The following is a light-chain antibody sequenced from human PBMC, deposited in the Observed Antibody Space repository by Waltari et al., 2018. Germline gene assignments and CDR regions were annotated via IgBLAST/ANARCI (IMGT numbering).Light chain of an antibody. CDR2: GAS. Sequence: EIVMTQSPATLSVSPGERATLSYRASQSVSSNLAWYQQKPGQAPRLLIYGASTRATGIPARFSGSGSGTEFTLTISSLQSEDFAVYYCQQYNNWPPTRWTFGQGTKVEIK. J-gene: IGKJ1*01. CDR3: QQYNNWPPTRWT. V-gene: IGKV3-15*01. CDR1: QSVSSN.